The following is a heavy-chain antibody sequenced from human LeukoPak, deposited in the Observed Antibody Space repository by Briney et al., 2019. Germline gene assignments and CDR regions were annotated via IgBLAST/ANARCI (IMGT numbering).Heavy chain of an antibody. Sequence: GGSLRLSCAASGFTFNSFSMNWVHQSPGKGLEWVSAISGSGGSTYYADSVKGRFTISRDNSKNTLYLQMNSLRAEDTAVYYCAKTSPLPAAKFDYWGQGTLVTVSS. J-gene: IGHJ4*02. D-gene: IGHD2-2*01. V-gene: IGHV3-23*01. CDR2: ISGSGGST. CDR3: AKTSPLPAAKFDY. CDR1: GFTFNSFS.